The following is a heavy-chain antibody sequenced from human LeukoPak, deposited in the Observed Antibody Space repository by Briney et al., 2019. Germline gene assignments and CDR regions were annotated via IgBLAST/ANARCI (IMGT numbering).Heavy chain of an antibody. D-gene: IGHD5-18*01. Sequence: GGSLRLSCAATGFAFSSYAMSWVRQAPGKGLEWVSAISGSGGSTYYADSVKGRFTISRDNSKNTLYLQMNSLRAEDTAVYYCAKGEDVDTAMDYWGQGTLVTVSS. CDR2: ISGSGGST. CDR1: GFAFSSYA. J-gene: IGHJ4*02. V-gene: IGHV3-23*01. CDR3: AKGEDVDTAMDY.